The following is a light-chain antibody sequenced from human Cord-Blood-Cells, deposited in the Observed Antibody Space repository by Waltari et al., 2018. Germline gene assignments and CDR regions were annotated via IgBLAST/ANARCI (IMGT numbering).Light chain of an antibody. Sequence: DIVMNQSPDSLAVSLGERATINCKSSQSVLYSSNNKNYLAWYQQKPGQPPKLLIYWASTRESGVPDRFSGSGSGTDFTLTISSLQSEDVAVYYCQQYYSTAYSFGQG. V-gene: IGKV4-1*01. J-gene: IGKJ2*03. CDR2: WAS. CDR1: QSVLYSSNNKNY. CDR3: QQYYSTAYS.